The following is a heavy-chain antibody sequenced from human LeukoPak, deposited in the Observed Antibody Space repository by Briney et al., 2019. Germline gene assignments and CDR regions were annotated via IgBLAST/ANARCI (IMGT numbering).Heavy chain of an antibody. V-gene: IGHV3-33*01. CDR3: ATDGGGRPWDY. Sequence: PGGSLRLSCVASGFTFSIYGMHWARQAPGKGLEWVAVIWADGRTKDYADSVKGRFTISRDDSKDTLYLQMNSLRVEDTAVYYCATDGGGRPWDYWGQGTLVTVSS. J-gene: IGHJ4*02. CDR2: IWADGRTK. CDR1: GFTFSIYG. D-gene: IGHD6-25*01.